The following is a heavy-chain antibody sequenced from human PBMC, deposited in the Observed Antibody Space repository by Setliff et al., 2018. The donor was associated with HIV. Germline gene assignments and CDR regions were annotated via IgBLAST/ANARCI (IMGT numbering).Heavy chain of an antibody. CDR3: ARGSCSTISCSLRVGNDAFDI. Sequence: SETLSLTCAVYGGSFSDNYWSWIRQSPGKGLEWIGEINHSGRTKYSPSLRSRVSISVDTSKTQFSLKLSSVTAADTAVYYCARGSCSTISCSLRVGNDAFDIWGQGTMVTVSS. CDR2: INHSGRT. J-gene: IGHJ3*02. D-gene: IGHD2-2*01. V-gene: IGHV4-34*01. CDR1: GGSFSDNY.